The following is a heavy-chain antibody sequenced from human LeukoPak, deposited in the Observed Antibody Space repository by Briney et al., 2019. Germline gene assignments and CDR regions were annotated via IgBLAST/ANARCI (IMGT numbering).Heavy chain of an antibody. CDR1: GFTFSIYA. CDR3: ARATSGSYYYFDY. D-gene: IGHD1-26*01. CDR2: IVGSGGRT. Sequence: GFLRLSCATSGFTFSIYAMTWVRQAPGKGLEWVCSIVGSGGRTYYADSVKGRFTISRDNSKNTLYLQMNSLRAEYTAVYYCARATSGSYYYFDYWGQGTLATVSS. J-gene: IGHJ4*02. V-gene: IGHV3-23*01.